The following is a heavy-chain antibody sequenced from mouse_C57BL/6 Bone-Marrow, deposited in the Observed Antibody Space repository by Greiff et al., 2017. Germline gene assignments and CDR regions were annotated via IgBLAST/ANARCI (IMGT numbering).Heavy chain of an antibody. CDR3: TSLLCLSY. CDR1: GSNIKDDD. V-gene: IGHV14-4*01. CDR2: IDPENGDT. J-gene: IGHJ3*01. D-gene: IGHD2-2*01. Sequence: VQLKESGAELVRPGASVKLSCTASGSNIKDDDMHWVKQRPEQGLEWIGWIDPENGDTEYASKFQGKATITADTSSNTAYLQLSSLTSEDTAVYYCTSLLCLSYWGQGTLVTVSA.